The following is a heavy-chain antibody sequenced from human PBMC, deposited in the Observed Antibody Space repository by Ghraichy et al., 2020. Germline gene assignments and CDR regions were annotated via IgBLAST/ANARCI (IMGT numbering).Heavy chain of an antibody. CDR2: IKSKADGGTT. CDR1: GFTFNNAW. D-gene: IGHD3-9*01. Sequence: GGSLRLSCTASGFTFNNAWVTWVRQAPGKGLEWIGRIKSKADGGTTDYGAPVKGRFTISRDDSKNTVYLQMNSLGTEDTAVYYCGRLGAFDYWGQGTLVTVSS. J-gene: IGHJ4*02. V-gene: IGHV3-15*01. CDR3: GRLGAFDY.